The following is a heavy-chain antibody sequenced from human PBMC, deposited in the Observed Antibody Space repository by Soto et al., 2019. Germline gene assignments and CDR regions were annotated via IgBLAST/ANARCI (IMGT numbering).Heavy chain of an antibody. CDR1: GFTFSRDG. V-gene: IGHV3-23*01. CDR3: AKERATTTAFDY. D-gene: IGHD4-17*01. J-gene: IGHJ4*02. CDR2: ITDNGGST. Sequence: PGGSLRLSCAASGFTFSRDGMSWVRQAPGKGLEWVSLITDNGGSTYYADSVKGRFTISRDNTKNTLFLRMNSLRAEDTAVYYCAKERATTTAFDYWGQRALFTVSS.